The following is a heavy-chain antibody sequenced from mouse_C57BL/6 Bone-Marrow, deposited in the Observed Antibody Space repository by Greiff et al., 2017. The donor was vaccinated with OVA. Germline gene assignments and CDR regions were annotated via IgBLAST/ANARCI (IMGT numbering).Heavy chain of an antibody. Sequence: QVQLKESGAELARPGASVKLSCKASGYTFTSYGISWVKQRTGQGLEWIGEIYPRSGNTYYNEKFKGKATLTADKSSSTAYMELRSLTSEDSAVYFCANLLWYPAWFAYWGQGTLVTVSA. CDR1: GYTFTSYG. V-gene: IGHV1-81*01. CDR3: ANLLWYPAWFAY. J-gene: IGHJ3*01. D-gene: IGHD2-1*01. CDR2: IYPRSGNT.